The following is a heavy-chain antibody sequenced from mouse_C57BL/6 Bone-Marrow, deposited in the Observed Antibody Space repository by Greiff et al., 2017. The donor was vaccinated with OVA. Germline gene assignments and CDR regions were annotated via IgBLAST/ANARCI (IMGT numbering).Heavy chain of an antibody. CDR1: GFTFSDFY. J-gene: IGHJ3*01. CDR3: ARDDSDDSLFAY. V-gene: IGHV7-1*01. D-gene: IGHD2-4*01. CDR2: SRNKANDYTT. Sequence: DVKLVESGGGLVQSGRSLRLSCATSGFTFSDFYMEWVRQAPGKGLEWIAASRNKANDYTTEYSAPVKGRFIVSRDTSQSILYLQMNALRAEDTAIYYCARDDSDDSLFAYWGQGTLVTVSA.